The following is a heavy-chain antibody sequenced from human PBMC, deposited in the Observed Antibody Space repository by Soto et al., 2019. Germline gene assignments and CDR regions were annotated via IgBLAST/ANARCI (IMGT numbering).Heavy chain of an antibody. D-gene: IGHD2-2*01. J-gene: IGHJ6*02. Sequence: QVQLVESGGGVVQPGRSLRLSCAASGFTFSSYAMHWVRQAPGKGLEWVAVISYDGSNKYYADSVKGRFTISRDNSKNTLYLQMNSLRAEDTAVYDCARDRGSKSYYYYGMDVWGQGTTVTVSS. CDR3: ARDRGSKSYYYYGMDV. CDR2: ISYDGSNK. CDR1: GFTFSSYA. V-gene: IGHV3-30-3*01.